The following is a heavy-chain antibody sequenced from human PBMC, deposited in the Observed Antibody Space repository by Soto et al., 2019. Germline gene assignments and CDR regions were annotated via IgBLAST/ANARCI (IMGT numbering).Heavy chain of an antibody. J-gene: IGHJ4*02. CDR1: GFTFSTYA. D-gene: IGHD6-13*01. CDR2: ITASGVST. CDR3: AKDLKYDSSHEFDY. Sequence: GGSLRLSCAASGFTFSTYAMSWVRQAPGKGLEWVSSITASGVSTYYAYSVKGRFTISRDNSKNTLYLQMSSLRAEDTAVYYCAKDLKYDSSHEFDYWGQGTLVTVSS. V-gene: IGHV3-23*01.